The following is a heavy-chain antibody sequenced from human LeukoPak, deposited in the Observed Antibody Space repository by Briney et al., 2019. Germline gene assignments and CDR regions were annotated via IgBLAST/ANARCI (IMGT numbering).Heavy chain of an antibody. D-gene: IGHD6-13*01. J-gene: IGHJ4*02. CDR1: VGSISSYY. CDR2: IYTSGST. CDR3: ARTGLQQLPNFDY. Sequence: PSETLSLTCTVPVGSISSYYWSWIRQPAGKGLEWIGRIYTSGSTNYNPSLKSRVTISVDTSKNQFSLKLSSVTAADTAVYYCARTGLQQLPNFDYWGQGTLVTVSS. V-gene: IGHV4-4*07.